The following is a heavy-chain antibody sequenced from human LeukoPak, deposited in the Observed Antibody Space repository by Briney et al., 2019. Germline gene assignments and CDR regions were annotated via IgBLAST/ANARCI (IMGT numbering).Heavy chain of an antibody. CDR2: ISYDGSNK. CDR3: ARPGTYYYDSSGYWDY. Sequence: GGSLRLSCAASGFTFSSYAMHWVRQAPGKGLEWVAVISYDGSNKYYADSVKGRFTISRDNSKNTLYLQMNSLRAEDTAVYYCARPGTYYYDSSGYWDYWGQGTLVTVSS. CDR1: GFTFSSYA. J-gene: IGHJ4*02. V-gene: IGHV3-30-3*01. D-gene: IGHD3-22*01.